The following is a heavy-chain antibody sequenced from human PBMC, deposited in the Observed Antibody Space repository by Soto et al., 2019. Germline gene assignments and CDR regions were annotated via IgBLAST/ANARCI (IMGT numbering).Heavy chain of an antibody. J-gene: IGHJ3*02. CDR2: IYYSGST. Sequence: SSETLSLTCTVSGGSINSYYWSWIRQPPGEGLEWIGYIYYSGSTNYNPSLKSRVTISVDTSKNQFSLKLSSVTAADTAVYYCARLYGLDAFDIRGQGTMVT. CDR3: ARLYGLDAFDI. CDR1: GGSINSYY. D-gene: IGHD3-16*02. V-gene: IGHV4-59*08.